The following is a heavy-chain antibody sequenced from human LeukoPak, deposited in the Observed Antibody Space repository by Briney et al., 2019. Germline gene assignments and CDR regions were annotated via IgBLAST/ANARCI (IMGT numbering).Heavy chain of an antibody. D-gene: IGHD1-26*01. CDR1: GFTFSSYA. V-gene: IGHV3-30-3*01. CDR3: AVGATWLDY. CDR2: ISYDGSNK. Sequence: PGRSLRLSCAASGFTFSSYAMHWVRQAPGKGLEWVAVISYDGSNKYYADSVKGRFTISRDNSKNTLYLQMNSLRAEDTAVYYCAVGATWLDYWGQGTLVTVSS. J-gene: IGHJ4*02.